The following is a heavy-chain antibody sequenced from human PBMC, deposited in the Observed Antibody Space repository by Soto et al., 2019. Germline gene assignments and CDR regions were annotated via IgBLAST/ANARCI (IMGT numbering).Heavy chain of an antibody. Sequence: ASVKVSCKASGYTFTSYDINWVRQATGQGLEWMGWMNPNSGNTGYAQKFQGRVTMTRNTSISTAYMELSSLRSEDTAVYYCARPVGIGKRFFFSVYYPYYRGVWGNGSTVTV. V-gene: IGHV1-8*01. CDR3: ARPVGIGKRFFFSVYYPYYRGV. CDR1: GYTFTSYD. J-gene: IGHJ6*03. CDR2: MNPNSGNT. D-gene: IGHD2-21*01.